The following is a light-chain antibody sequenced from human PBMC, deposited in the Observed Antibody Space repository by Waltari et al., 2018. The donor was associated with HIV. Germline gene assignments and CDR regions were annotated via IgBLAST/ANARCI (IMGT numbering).Light chain of an antibody. J-gene: IGKJ2*01. CDR3: QQRSNWPPEYT. CDR2: DAS. CDR1: QSVSSY. Sequence: LSLSPGERATLSCRASQSVSSYLAWYQQKPGQAPRLLIYDASNRATGIPARFSGSGSGTDFTLTISSLEPEDFAVYYCQQRSNWPPEYTFGQGTKLEIK. V-gene: IGKV3-11*01.